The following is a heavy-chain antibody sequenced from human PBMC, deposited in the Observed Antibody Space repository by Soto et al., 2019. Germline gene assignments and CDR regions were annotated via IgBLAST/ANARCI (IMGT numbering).Heavy chain of an antibody. CDR1: GYTFTGYY. CDR2: INPNSGGT. J-gene: IGHJ5*02. V-gene: IGHV1-2*04. Sequence: GASVKVSCKASGYTFTGYYMHWVRQAPGQGLEWMGWINPNSGGTNYAQKFQGWVTMTRDTSISTAYMELSRLRFDDTAVYYCARDPGYSSSWYPWGQGTLVTVSS. CDR3: ARDPGYSSSWYP. D-gene: IGHD6-13*01.